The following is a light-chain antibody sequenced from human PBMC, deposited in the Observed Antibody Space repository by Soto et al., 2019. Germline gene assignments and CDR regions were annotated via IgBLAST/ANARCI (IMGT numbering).Light chain of an antibody. CDR1: STDVGSHNL. CDR3: CSYGGGSGVV. J-gene: IGLJ2*01. CDR2: EGI. V-gene: IGLV2-23*01. Sequence: QSALTQPASVSGSPGQSITISCTGTSTDVGSHNLVSWYQQHPGKAPKLMIYEGIKRPSGVSNRFSGSKSGNMASLTISGLQAEDEAGYYCCSYGGGSGVVFGGGTKLTVL.